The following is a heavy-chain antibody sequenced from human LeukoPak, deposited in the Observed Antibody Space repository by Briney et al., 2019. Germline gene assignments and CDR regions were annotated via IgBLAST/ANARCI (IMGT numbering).Heavy chain of an antibody. CDR2: IYYSGNT. J-gene: IGHJ4*02. V-gene: IGHV4-39*01. Sequence: SETLSLTCIVSGGSISTSAYYWGWIRQPPGEGLQWIGSIYYSGNTYYNSSLKSRVTISVDTSTSQFSLRLSSVTAADTAVYYCARQSALTHSHFDYWGQGTLVTVSS. CDR1: GGSISTSAYY. CDR3: ARQSALTHSHFDY.